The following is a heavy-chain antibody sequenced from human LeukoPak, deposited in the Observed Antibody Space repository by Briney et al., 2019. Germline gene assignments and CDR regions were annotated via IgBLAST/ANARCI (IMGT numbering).Heavy chain of an antibody. CDR1: GFTFSSYA. D-gene: IGHD3-22*01. CDR3: ARGPLGGYEFDP. CDR2: ISGSGEST. V-gene: IGHV3-23*01. Sequence: GGSLRLSCAASGFTFSSYAMSWVRQAPGKGLEWVSGISGSGESTYYADSVKGRFTISRDNSKNTLYLQMNSLRAEDTAVYYCARGPLGGYEFDPWGQGTLVTVSS. J-gene: IGHJ5*02.